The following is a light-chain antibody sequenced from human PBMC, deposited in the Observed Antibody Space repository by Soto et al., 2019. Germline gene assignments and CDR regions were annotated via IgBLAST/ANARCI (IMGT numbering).Light chain of an antibody. CDR2: DAS. J-gene: IGKJ1*01. Sequence: DIQITQSPSTLSASVGDRVTITCRASQSISSRLAWYRQKPGKAPKLLIYDASSLESGVPSRFSGRGSGTEFTLTISSLQPDDFATYYCHQYSSYSWTFGQGTKVDIK. CDR1: QSISSR. CDR3: HQYSSYSWT. V-gene: IGKV1-5*01.